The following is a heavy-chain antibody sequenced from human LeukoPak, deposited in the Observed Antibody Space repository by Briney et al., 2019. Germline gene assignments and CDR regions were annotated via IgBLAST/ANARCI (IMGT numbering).Heavy chain of an antibody. V-gene: IGHV3-21*01. CDR1: GFTFSSYG. CDR3: ARDPAPLLRYFDGGWFDP. CDR2: ISSGSSYI. D-gene: IGHD3-9*01. Sequence: GGSLRLSCAASGFTFSSYGMNWVRQAPGRGLEWVSSISSGSSYIYYADSVKGRFTISRDNAKNSLYLQMNCLRAEDTAVYYCARDPAPLLRYFDGGWFDPWGQGTLVTVSS. J-gene: IGHJ5*02.